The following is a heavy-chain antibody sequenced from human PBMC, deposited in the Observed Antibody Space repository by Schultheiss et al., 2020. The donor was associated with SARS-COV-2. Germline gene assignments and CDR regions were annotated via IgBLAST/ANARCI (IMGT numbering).Heavy chain of an antibody. CDR3: ARGSGSGDAFDI. D-gene: IGHD5-12*01. V-gene: IGHV4-34*01. J-gene: IGHJ3*02. CDR1: GGSFSGYY. CDR2: INHSGST. Sequence: ETLSLTCAVYGGSFSGYYWSWIRQPPGKGLEWIGEINHSGSTNYNPSLKSRVTISVDTSKNQFSLKLSSVTAADTAVYYCARGSGSGDAFDIWGQGTMVTVSS.